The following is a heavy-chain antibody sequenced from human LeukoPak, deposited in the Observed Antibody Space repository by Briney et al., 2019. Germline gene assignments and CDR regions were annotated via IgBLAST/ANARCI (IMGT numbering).Heavy chain of an antibody. Sequence: PGGSLRLSCAASGFTFSSYAMSWVRQAPGKGLEWVSAISGSGGSTYYAGSVKGRFTISRDNSKNTLYLQMNSLRAEDTAVYFCASGYSYGYYWGQGTLVTVSS. CDR2: ISGSGGST. J-gene: IGHJ4*02. V-gene: IGHV3-23*01. CDR3: ASGYSYGYY. CDR1: GFTFSSYA. D-gene: IGHD5-18*01.